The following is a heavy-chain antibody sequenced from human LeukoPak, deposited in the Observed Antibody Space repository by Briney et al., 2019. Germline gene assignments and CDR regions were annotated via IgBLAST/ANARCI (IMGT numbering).Heavy chain of an antibody. CDR3: ARVGYSYGYRGGFDY. V-gene: IGHV1-2*02. CDR1: GYTFTGYY. Sequence: ASVKVSCKASGYTFTGYYMHRVRQAPGQGLEWMGWINPNSGGTNYAQKFQGRVTMTRDTSISTAYMELSRLRSDDTAVYYCARVGYSYGYRGGFDYWGQGTLVTVSS. CDR2: INPNSGGT. D-gene: IGHD5-18*01. J-gene: IGHJ4*02.